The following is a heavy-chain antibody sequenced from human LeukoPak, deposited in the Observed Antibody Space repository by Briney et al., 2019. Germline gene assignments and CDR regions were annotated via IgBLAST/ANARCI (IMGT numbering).Heavy chain of an antibody. CDR3: ARDEVLVLRYAVGY. V-gene: IGHV3-11*01. CDR2: ISSSGSTI. J-gene: IGHJ4*02. D-gene: IGHD3-9*01. Sequence: GGSLRLSCAAPGFTFSDYYMSWIRQAPGKGLEWVSYISSSGSTIYYADSVKGRFTISRDNAKNSLYLQMNSLRAEDTAVYYCARDEVLVLRYAVGYWGQGTLVTVSS. CDR1: GFTFSDYY.